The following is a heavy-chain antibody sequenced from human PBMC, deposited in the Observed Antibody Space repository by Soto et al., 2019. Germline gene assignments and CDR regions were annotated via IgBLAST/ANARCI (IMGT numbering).Heavy chain of an antibody. CDR2: ISANNDHT. Sequence: QVQLVQSGAEVKKPGASVKVSCKGSGYTLNTYGITWVRQAPGTGLEWMGWISANNDHTNYPQKLQGRVTRTTDTSTSPAFMELRSLTSDDAAVYYCARGTYFDYWGQGTLVTFSS. V-gene: IGHV1-18*01. CDR1: GYTLNTYG. CDR3: ARGTYFDY. J-gene: IGHJ4*02.